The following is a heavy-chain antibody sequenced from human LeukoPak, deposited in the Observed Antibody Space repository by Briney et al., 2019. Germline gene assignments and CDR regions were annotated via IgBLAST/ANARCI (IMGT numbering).Heavy chain of an antibody. V-gene: IGHV4-34*01. J-gene: IGHJ4*02. D-gene: IGHD6-19*01. CDR2: INHSGST. CDR1: GGSFSGYY. CDR3: AREDSSGWEGSFDY. Sequence: PSETLSLTCAVYGGSFSGYYWSWIRQPPGKGLEWIGEINHSGSTNYIPSLKSRVTISVDTSKIQFSLNLSSVTAADTAVYYCAREDSSGWEGSFDYWGQGTLVTVSS.